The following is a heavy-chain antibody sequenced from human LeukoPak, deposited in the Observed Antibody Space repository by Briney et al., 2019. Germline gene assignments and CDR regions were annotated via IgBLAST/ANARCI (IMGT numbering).Heavy chain of an antibody. CDR3: ARGRRGSHFDY. Sequence: PGGSLRLSCAASGFPFSSYTMNWVRQAPGKGLEWIGSIYYSGSTYYNPSLKSRVTISVDTSKNQFSLKLSSVTAADTAVYYCARGRRGSHFDYWGQGTLVTVSS. J-gene: IGHJ4*02. CDR2: IYYSGST. V-gene: IGHV4-39*07. D-gene: IGHD5-12*01. CDR1: GFPFSSYT.